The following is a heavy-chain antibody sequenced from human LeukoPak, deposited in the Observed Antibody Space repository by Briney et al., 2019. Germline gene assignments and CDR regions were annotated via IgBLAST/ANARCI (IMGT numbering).Heavy chain of an antibody. D-gene: IGHD2-2*01. Sequence: GGSLRLSCAASGFTFSSYAMHWVRQAPGKGLEWAAVISYDGSNKYYADSVKGRFTISRDNSKNTLYLQMNSLRAEDTAVYYCATTPHCSSTSCYGSLDYWGQGTLVTVSS. V-gene: IGHV3-30-3*01. CDR2: ISYDGSNK. J-gene: IGHJ4*02. CDR1: GFTFSSYA. CDR3: ATTPHCSSTSCYGSLDY.